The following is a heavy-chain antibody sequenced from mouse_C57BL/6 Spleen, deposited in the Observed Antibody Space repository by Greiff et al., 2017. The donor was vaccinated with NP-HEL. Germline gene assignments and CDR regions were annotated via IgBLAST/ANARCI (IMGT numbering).Heavy chain of an antibody. Sequence: VKLQQSGAELARPGASVKLSCKASGYTFTSYGISWVKQRTGQGLEWIGEIYPRSGNTYYNEKFKGKATLTADKSSSTAYMELRSLTSEDSAVYFCLYYGNPYAMDYWGQGTSVTVSS. V-gene: IGHV1-81*01. CDR2: IYPRSGNT. D-gene: IGHD2-1*01. J-gene: IGHJ4*01. CDR3: LYYGNPYAMDY. CDR1: GYTFTSYG.